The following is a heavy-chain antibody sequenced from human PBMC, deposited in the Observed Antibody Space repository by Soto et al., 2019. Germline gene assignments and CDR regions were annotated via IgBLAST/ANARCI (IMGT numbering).Heavy chain of an antibody. V-gene: IGHV1-46*01. CDR2: INPSGGST. CDR1: GYTFTSYY. CDR3: ARVNRIAVAGTPLFDY. Sequence: GASVKVSCKASGYTFTSYYMHWVRQAPGQGLEWMGIINPSGGSTSYAQKFQGRVTMTRDTSTSTVYMELSSLRSEDTAVYYCARVNRIAVAGTPLFDYWGQGTLVTVSS. D-gene: IGHD6-19*01. J-gene: IGHJ4*02.